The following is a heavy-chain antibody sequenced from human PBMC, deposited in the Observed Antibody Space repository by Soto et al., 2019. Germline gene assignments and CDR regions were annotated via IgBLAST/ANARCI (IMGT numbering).Heavy chain of an antibody. D-gene: IGHD6-13*01. Sequence: QLVASGGGLVQPGGSLRLSCAASGFTFSNYWMTWVRQAPGKGLEWVANIKRDGSGGSYLDSVRGRFTISRDNARNSLYLQMNSLRAEDTALYYCARDVSPGSSGWYFDAFDIGGQGTMVTVSS. J-gene: IGHJ3*02. V-gene: IGHV3-7*01. CDR3: ARDVSPGSSGWYFDAFDI. CDR1: GFTFSNYW. CDR2: IKRDGSGG.